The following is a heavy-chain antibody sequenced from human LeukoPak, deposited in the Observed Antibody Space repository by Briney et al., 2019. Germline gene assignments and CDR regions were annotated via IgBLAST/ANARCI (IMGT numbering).Heavy chain of an antibody. CDR3: ARVLDDGY. Sequence: GGSLRLSCVASGFTFRIYSVNWVRQAPGKGLEWVSYISPDSNYIYYADSVKGRFTISRDNVKNSLYLQMNSLRAEDTAVYYGARVLDDGYWGQGTLVTVSS. J-gene: IGHJ4*02. V-gene: IGHV3-21*05. D-gene: IGHD3-3*01. CDR1: GFTFRIYS. CDR2: ISPDSNYI.